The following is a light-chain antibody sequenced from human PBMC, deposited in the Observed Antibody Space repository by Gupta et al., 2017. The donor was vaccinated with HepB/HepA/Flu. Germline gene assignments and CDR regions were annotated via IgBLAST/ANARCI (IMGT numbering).Light chain of an antibody. V-gene: IGKV1-8*01. CDR1: QDISSS. Sequence: ALRMTQSPSSFSASTGDRVTITCRASQDISSSLAWYQQKPGKAPNLLIHSASTLEGGVPSRFSGGGSGTDFTFTISSLQSEDFATYYCQQYSTYPFTFGGGTKVEI. J-gene: IGKJ4*01. CDR2: SAS. CDR3: QQYSTYPFT.